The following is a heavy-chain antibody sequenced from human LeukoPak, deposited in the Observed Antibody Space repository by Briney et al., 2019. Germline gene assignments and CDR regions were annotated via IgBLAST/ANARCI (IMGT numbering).Heavy chain of an antibody. CDR2: ISAYNGNT. Sequence: ASVKVSCKASGYTFTSYGISWVPQAPGQGLEWMGWISAYNGNTNYAQKLHGRVTMTTDTSTSTAYMELRSLRSDDTAVYYCARGGSGSGNYYHPVSGGYWFDLWGQGTLVTVSS. D-gene: IGHD3-10*01. V-gene: IGHV1-18*01. J-gene: IGHJ5*02. CDR1: GYTFTSYG. CDR3: ARGGSGSGNYYHPVSGGYWFDL.